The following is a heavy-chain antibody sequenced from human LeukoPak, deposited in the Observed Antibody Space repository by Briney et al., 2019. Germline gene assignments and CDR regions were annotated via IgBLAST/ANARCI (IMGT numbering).Heavy chain of an antibody. CDR2: IIPIFGKA. V-gene: IGHV1-69*05. D-gene: IGHD6-13*01. CDR3: ARSEQQLVPQNWFDP. CDR1: GGTFSSYA. Sequence: SVKVSCKASGGTFSSYAISWVRQAPGQGLEWMGGIIPIFGKANYAKKLQGRVTITTDESTSTAYMELSSLRSEDTAVYYCARSEQQLVPQNWFDPWGQGTLVTVSS. J-gene: IGHJ5*02.